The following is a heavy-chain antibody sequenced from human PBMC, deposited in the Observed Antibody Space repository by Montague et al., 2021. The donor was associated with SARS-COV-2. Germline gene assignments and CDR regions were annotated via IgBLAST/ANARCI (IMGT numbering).Heavy chain of an antibody. CDR2: INYSGIT. CDR3: ARSGWLTRGFDS. CDR1: GGSISTYY. J-gene: IGHJ4*02. D-gene: IGHD5-12*01. V-gene: IGHV4-59*01. Sequence: SETLSLTCTVSGGSISTYYWSWIRQPPGKGLEWIAYINYSGITXXXPSXKSRVSVSLDTSKNHFSLNLKSVTAADTAVYYCARSGWLTRGFDSWGQGTLVSVSS.